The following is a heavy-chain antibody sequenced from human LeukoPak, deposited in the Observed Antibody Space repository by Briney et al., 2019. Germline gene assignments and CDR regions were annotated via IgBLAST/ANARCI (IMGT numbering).Heavy chain of an antibody. J-gene: IGHJ4*02. CDR2: ISYDGSNK. V-gene: IGHV3-30*18. CDR1: GFTFSSYG. Sequence: GGSLRLSCAASGFTFSSYGMHWVRQAPGKGLEWVAVISYDGSNKYYADSVKGRFTISRDNSKNTLYLQMNSLRAEDTAVYYCAKVFGYSYGSDFDYWGQGTLVTVSS. CDR3: AKVFGYSYGSDFDY. D-gene: IGHD5-18*01.